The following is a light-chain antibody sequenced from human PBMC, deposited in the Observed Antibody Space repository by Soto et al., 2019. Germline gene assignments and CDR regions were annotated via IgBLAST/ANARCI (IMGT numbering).Light chain of an antibody. V-gene: IGKV3-20*01. CDR1: QSVSNNY. CDR2: GAS. J-gene: IGKJ5*01. CDR3: QQFGTSPPIN. Sequence: EIVLTQSPGTLSLSPWERATLSCRSSQSVSNNYLAWYQQKPGQAPRLLISGASSRATGIPDRFSGSGSGTDFTLTISRLEPEDFAVYYCQQFGTSPPINFGQGTRLEIK.